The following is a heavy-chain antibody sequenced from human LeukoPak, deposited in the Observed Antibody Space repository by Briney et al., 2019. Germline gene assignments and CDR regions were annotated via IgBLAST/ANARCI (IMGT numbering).Heavy chain of an antibody. CDR2: IYYSGRT. D-gene: IGHD3-22*01. J-gene: IGHJ1*01. CDR3: ARRRYYDSTGFLD. V-gene: IGHV4-39*01. Sequence: KPSETLSLTCSVSGDSISSSSYYWGWVRQPPGKGLEWIGDIYYSGRTYYDSSLKSRLTIGIDTPKNEFSLTLRSVTATDTAVYYCARRRYYDSTGFLDWGQGTLVSVSP. CDR1: GDSISSSSYY.